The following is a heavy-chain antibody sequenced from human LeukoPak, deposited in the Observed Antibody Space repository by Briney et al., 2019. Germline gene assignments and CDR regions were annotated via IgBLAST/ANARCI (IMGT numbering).Heavy chain of an antibody. Sequence: GGSLRLSRAASGFTFSSYAMSWVRQAPGKGLEWVSAISGSGGSTYYADSVKGRFTISRDNSKNTLYLQMNSLRAEDTAVYYCAKGHLYYYDSSGYSFDYWGQGTLVTVSS. CDR3: AKGHLYYYDSSGYSFDY. J-gene: IGHJ4*02. V-gene: IGHV3-23*01. CDR2: ISGSGGST. CDR1: GFTFSSYA. D-gene: IGHD3-22*01.